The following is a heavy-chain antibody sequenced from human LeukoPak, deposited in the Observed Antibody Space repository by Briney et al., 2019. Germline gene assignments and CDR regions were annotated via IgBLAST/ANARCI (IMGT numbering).Heavy chain of an antibody. J-gene: IGHJ4*02. D-gene: IGHD5-24*01. V-gene: IGHV4-39*01. CDR2: IYYSGNT. CDR1: GVSISSSNSY. Sequence: SETLSLTCTVSGVSISSSNSYWGWIRQPPGKGLEWIGSIYYSGNTYYNASLKSQVSISIDTSKNQFSLRLTSVAAADTAVYYCARSPPSYSRWLQPQGMGDYFDYWGQGTLVTVSS. CDR3: ARSPPSYSRWLQPQGMGDYFDY.